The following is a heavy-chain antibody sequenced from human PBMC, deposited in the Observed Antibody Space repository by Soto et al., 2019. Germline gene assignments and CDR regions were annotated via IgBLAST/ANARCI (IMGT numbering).Heavy chain of an antibody. Sequence: QVQLVQSGDEVRKPGSSVKVSCKASGYIFVNYGIAWVRQAPGQGLEWRGWISPYSGNTHYASKVQGRTTTTTDPSTRTAYMDRGSVTSDDTAVYYCAMVDNYVTPTPQDVWGQGTTVTVSS. CDR1: GYIFVNYG. CDR3: AMVDNYVTPTPQDV. CDR2: ISPYSGNT. D-gene: IGHD3-16*01. V-gene: IGHV1-18*01. J-gene: IGHJ6*02.